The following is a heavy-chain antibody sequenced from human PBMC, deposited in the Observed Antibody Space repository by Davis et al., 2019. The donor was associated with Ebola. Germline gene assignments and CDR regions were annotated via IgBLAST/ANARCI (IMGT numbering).Heavy chain of an antibody. Sequence: ASVKVSCKASGYTFTSYGISWVRQAPGQELEWMGWISAYNGNTNYAQKLQGRVTMTTDTSTSTAYMELRSLRSDDTAVYYCARYTYSSSWYPSYYYYGMDVWGQGTTVTVSS. CDR2: ISAYNGNT. V-gene: IGHV1-18*01. CDR3: ARYTYSSSWYPSYYYYGMDV. J-gene: IGHJ6*02. D-gene: IGHD6-13*01. CDR1: GYTFTSYG.